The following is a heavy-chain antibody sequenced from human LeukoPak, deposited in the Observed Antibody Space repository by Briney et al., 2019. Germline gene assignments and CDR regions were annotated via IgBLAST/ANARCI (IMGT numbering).Heavy chain of an antibody. CDR2: INSDGTGT. V-gene: IGHV3-74*03. Sequence: GGSLRLSCEVSGFTFRTYWMHWVRQAPGKGLVWVSYINSDGTGTMYADSVKGRFTVSRDNAKNTLYLQMNSLRAEDTAVYYCARGIVPAPNGAFDIWGQGTMVTVSS. D-gene: IGHD2-2*01. J-gene: IGHJ3*02. CDR1: GFTFRTYW. CDR3: ARGIVPAPNGAFDI.